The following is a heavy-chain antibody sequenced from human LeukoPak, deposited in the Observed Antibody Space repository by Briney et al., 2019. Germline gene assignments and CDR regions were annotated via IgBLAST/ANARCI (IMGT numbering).Heavy chain of an antibody. CDR3: ARDRRLTMIVGNPNFDY. V-gene: IGHV3-9*01. J-gene: IGHJ4*02. CDR2: ISWNSGSI. Sequence: GGSLRLSCAASGFTFDDYAMHWVRQAPGKGLEWVSGISWNSGSIGYADSVKGRFTISRDNAKNSLYLQMNSLRAEDTAVYYCARDRRLTMIVGNPNFDYWGQGTLVTVSS. CDR1: GFTFDDYA. D-gene: IGHD3-22*01.